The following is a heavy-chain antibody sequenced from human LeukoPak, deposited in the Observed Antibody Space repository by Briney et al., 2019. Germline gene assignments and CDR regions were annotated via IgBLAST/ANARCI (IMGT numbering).Heavy chain of an antibody. CDR1: GYSISSGFY. CDR3: ARDLAAAGTSYYYYMDV. Sequence: SETLSLTCTVSGYSISSGFYWGWIRQPPGKGLEWIGSLYHGRNTYYNSSLQSRVTISADTSENQFSLRLSSLTAADTAVYYCARDLAAAGTSYYYYMDVWGKGTTVTVSS. D-gene: IGHD6-13*01. J-gene: IGHJ6*03. CDR2: LYHGRNT. V-gene: IGHV4-38-2*02.